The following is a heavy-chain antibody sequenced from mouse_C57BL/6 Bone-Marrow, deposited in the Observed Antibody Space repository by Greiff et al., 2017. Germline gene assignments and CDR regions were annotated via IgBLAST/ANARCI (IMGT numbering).Heavy chain of an antibody. V-gene: IGHV5-6*01. J-gene: IGHJ2*01. CDR1: GFTFSSYG. CDR3: ARHAHYGYDLDY. CDR2: ISSGGSYT. Sequence: EVQRVESGGDLVKPGGSLKLSCAASGFTFSSYGMSWVRQTPDKRLEWVATISSGGSYTYYPDSVKGRFTISRDNAKNTLYLQMSSLKSEDTAMYYGARHAHYGYDLDYWGQGTTLTVSS. D-gene: IGHD2-2*01.